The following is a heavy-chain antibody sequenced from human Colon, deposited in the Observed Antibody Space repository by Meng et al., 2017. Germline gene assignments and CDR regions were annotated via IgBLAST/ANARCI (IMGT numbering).Heavy chain of an antibody. D-gene: IGHD5-12*01. V-gene: IGHV3-48*03. CDR2: ISSTGSTI. CDR1: GFNFGVYE. CDR3: ARDVPSLVATTTFYYYYGMDV. Sequence: GESLKISCVASGFNFGVYEMNWVRQAPGKGLEWISYISSTGSTIFYADSVKGRFTISRDNGRNSVYLEMNSLRVEDTAVYYCARDVPSLVATTTFYYYYGMDVWGQGTAVTGSS. J-gene: IGHJ6*02.